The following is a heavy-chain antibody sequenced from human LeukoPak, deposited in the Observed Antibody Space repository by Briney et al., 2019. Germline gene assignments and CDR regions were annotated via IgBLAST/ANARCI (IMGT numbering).Heavy chain of an antibody. CDR2: INHSGST. V-gene: IGHV4-39*07. CDR1: GGSISSSSYY. Sequence: SETLPLTCTVSGGSISSSSYYWGWIRQPPGKGLEWIGEINHSGSTNYNPSLKSRVTISVDTSKNQFSLKLSSVTAADTAVYYCAREIQGATPWYFDLWGRGTLVTVSS. D-gene: IGHD1-26*01. J-gene: IGHJ2*01. CDR3: AREIQGATPWYFDL.